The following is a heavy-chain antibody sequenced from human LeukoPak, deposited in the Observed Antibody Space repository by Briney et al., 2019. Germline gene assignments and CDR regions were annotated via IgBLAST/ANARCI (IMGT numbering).Heavy chain of an antibody. CDR1: GGSISSYY. CDR3: ARSGLREMAKAYYFDY. V-gene: IGHV4-4*07. J-gene: IGHJ4*02. Sequence: SETLSLTCTVSGGSISSYYWSWIRQPAGKGLEWIGRIYTSGSTNYNPSLKSRVTMSVDTSKNQFSLKLGSVTAAGTAVYYCARSGLREMAKAYYFDYWGQGTLVTVSS. D-gene: IGHD5-12*01. CDR2: IYTSGST.